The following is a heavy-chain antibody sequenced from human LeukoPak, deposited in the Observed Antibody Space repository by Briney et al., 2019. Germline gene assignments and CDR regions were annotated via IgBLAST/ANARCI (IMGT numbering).Heavy chain of an antibody. Sequence: GGSLRLSCAASGFTVSSNYMSWVRQAPGKGLEWVSVIYSGGSTYYADSVKGRFTVSRDNSKNTLYLQMNSLRAEDTAVYYCARAPFTYDSSGDSFDIWGQGKMVNVSS. V-gene: IGHV3-66*01. D-gene: IGHD3-22*01. CDR3: ARAPFTYDSSGDSFDI. CDR1: GFTVSSNY. CDR2: IYSGGST. J-gene: IGHJ3*02.